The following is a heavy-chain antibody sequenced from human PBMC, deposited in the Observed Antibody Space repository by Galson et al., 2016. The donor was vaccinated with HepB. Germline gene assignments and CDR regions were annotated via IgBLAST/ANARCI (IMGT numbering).Heavy chain of an antibody. V-gene: IGHV5-51*01. J-gene: IGHJ4*02. CDR3: ARPTNDAYEYDSSGFSC. CDR1: GYTFNDYW. Sequence: QSGAEVKKPGESLKISCRGSGYTFNDYWIAGVRQVPGKGLEYMGMIFPDDFDTRYSPSFQGHVTISVDRSTKTAYLQWTILRASDTATYFCARPTNDAYEYDSSGFSCWGQGTRVIVSS. CDR2: IFPDDFDT. D-gene: IGHD3-22*01.